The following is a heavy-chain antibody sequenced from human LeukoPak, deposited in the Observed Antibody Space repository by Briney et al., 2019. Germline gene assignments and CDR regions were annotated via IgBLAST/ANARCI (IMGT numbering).Heavy chain of an antibody. J-gene: IGHJ5*02. D-gene: IGHD3-10*01. V-gene: IGHV1-3*01. Sequence: VASVKVSCKASGYTFSIYAMHWVRQAPGQGLEWMGWINAGNDNTEYSQKFQGRVTITRDTSASTVYMELSSLRSEDTAVYYCARANYGSGTRWFDPWGQGTLVIVSS. CDR2: INAGNDNT. CDR1: GYTFSIYA. CDR3: ARANYGSGTRWFDP.